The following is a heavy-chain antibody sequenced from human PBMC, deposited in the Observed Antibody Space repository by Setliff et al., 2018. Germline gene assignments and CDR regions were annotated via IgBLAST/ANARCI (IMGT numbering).Heavy chain of an antibody. CDR3: ACLDWGEKFFNVDA. CDR2: ISTTSSDI. CDR1: GFSIGTYN. J-gene: IGHJ6*04. Sequence: GGSLRLSCVASGFSIGTYNMHWVRQAPGKGLQWVSYISTTSSDIYYADSVKGRFAISRDNDKKTLYLQMNSLRGEDTAVYFCACLDWGEKFFNVDAWGKGTTVTVSS. V-gene: IGHV3-21*01. D-gene: IGHD7-27*01.